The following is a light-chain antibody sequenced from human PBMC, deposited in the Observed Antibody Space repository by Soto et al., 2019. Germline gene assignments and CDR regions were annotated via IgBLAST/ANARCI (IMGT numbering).Light chain of an antibody. CDR3: QQYGSSPKT. CDR2: GAS. V-gene: IGKV3-20*01. Sequence: ENVLTQSPGTLSLYPGERATLSCRASQSLANSFIAWYQQKPGQAPRLLIYGASSRATGIPDRFSGSGSGTDFTLTISRLEPEDFAVYYCQQYGSSPKTFGQGTIVDI. CDR1: QSLANSF. J-gene: IGKJ1*01.